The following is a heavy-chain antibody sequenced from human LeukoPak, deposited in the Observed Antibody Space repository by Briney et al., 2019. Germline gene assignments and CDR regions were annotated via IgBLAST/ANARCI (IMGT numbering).Heavy chain of an antibody. D-gene: IGHD5-18*01. CDR2: IIPIFGTA. V-gene: IGHV1-69*06. CDR1: GYTFTSYY. J-gene: IGHJ4*02. CDR3: ARPDKMNVDTAMVAFDY. Sequence: ASVKVSCKASGYTFTSYYMHWVRQAPGQRLEWMGGIIPIFGTANYAQKFQGRVTITADKSTSTAYMELSSLRSEDTAVYYCARPDKMNVDTAMVAFDYWGQGTLVTVSS.